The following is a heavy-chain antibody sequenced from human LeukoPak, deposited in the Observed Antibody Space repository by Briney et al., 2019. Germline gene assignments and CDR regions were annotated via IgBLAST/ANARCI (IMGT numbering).Heavy chain of an antibody. CDR3: ARGHELWFGEYSNWFDP. J-gene: IGHJ5*02. CDR2: IYTSGST. D-gene: IGHD3-10*01. V-gene: IGHV4-4*07. Sequence: SETLSLTCTVSGGSISSYYWSWIRQPAGKGLEWIGRIYTSGSTNYNPSLKSRVTMSVDTSKNQFSLKLSSVTAADTAVYYCARGHELWFGEYSNWFDPWGQGTLVTVSS. CDR1: GGSISSYY.